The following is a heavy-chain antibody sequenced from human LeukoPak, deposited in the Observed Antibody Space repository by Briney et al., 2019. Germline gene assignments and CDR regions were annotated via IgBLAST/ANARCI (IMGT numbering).Heavy chain of an antibody. CDR2: ISSSSTYI. Sequence: GGSLRLSCAASGFTVTTYAMSWVRQAPGKGLEWVSSISSSSTYIYYADSVKGRFTISRDNAKNSLYLQMNSLRAEDTAVYYCARDEEMATIGAFDYWGQGTLVTVSS. D-gene: IGHD5-24*01. J-gene: IGHJ4*02. CDR3: ARDEEMATIGAFDY. CDR1: GFTVTTYA. V-gene: IGHV3-21*01.